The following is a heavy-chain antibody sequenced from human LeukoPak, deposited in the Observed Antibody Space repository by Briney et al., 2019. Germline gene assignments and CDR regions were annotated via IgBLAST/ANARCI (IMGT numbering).Heavy chain of an antibody. CDR2: IYYSGST. D-gene: IGHD3-22*01. Sequence: SETLSLICTVSGGSISSYYWSWIRQPPGNGLEWIGYIYYSGSTNYNPSLKSRVTISVDTSKNQFSLKLSSVTAADTAVYYCARGFYSSGYGIDYWGQGTLVTVSS. J-gene: IGHJ4*02. CDR1: GGSISSYY. V-gene: IGHV4-59*01. CDR3: ARGFYSSGYGIDY.